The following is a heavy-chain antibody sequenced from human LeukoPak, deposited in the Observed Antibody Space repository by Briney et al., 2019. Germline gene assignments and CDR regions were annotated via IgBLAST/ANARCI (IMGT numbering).Heavy chain of an antibody. CDR1: GFTVSSNY. CDR2: IYSGGST. D-gene: IGHD4-17*01. V-gene: IGHV3-53*01. J-gene: IGHJ3*02. Sequence: PGGSLRLSCAASGFTVSSNYMSWVRQAPGKGLEWVSVIYSGGSTYYADSVKGRFTISRDNAKNSLYLQMNSLRAEDTAVYYCARVPTVTSTHDAFDIWGQGTMVTVSS. CDR3: ARVPTVTSTHDAFDI.